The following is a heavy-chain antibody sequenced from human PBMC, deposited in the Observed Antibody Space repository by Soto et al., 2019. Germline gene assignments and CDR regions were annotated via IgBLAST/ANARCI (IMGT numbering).Heavy chain of an antibody. D-gene: IGHD6-6*01. J-gene: IGHJ3*02. CDR3: ASPTQYSSPDDAFDI. CDR1: GYSFTSYW. Sequence: KFGESLKISCKGSGYSFTSYWIGWVRQMPGKGLEWMGIIYPGDSDTRYSPSFQGQVTISADKSISTAYLQWSSLKASDTAMYYCASPTQYSSPDDAFDIWGQGTMVTVSS. CDR2: IYPGDSDT. V-gene: IGHV5-51*01.